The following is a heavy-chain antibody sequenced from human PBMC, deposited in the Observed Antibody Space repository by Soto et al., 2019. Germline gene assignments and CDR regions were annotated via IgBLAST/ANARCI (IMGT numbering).Heavy chain of an antibody. V-gene: IGHV1-2*02. D-gene: IGHD6-13*01. CDR3: ARDRGAAGRNWFDP. Sequence: ASVKVSCKASGYTFTGYYMHWVRQAPGRGLEWMGWINPNSGGTNYAQKFQGRVTMTRDTSISTAYMELSRLRSDDTAVYYCARDRGAAGRNWFDPWGQGTQVTVSS. J-gene: IGHJ5*02. CDR2: INPNSGGT. CDR1: GYTFTGYY.